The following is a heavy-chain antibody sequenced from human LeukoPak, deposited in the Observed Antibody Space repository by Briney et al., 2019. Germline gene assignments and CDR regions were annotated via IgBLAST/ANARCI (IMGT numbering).Heavy chain of an antibody. CDR1: GFSFSTYS. CDR2: ISSVITTK. V-gene: IGHV3-48*04. Sequence: PGGSLRLSCAASGFSFSTYSMNWVRQAPGKGLEWVSYISSVITTKYYADSVKGRFTISRDNAKNSLYLQMNSLRAEDTAVYYCARVRWLRGGAFDIWGQGTMVTVSS. D-gene: IGHD5-12*01. CDR3: ARVRWLRGGAFDI. J-gene: IGHJ3*02.